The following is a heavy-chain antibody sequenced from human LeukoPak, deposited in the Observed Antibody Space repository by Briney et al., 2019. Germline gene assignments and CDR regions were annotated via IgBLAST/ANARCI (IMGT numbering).Heavy chain of an antibody. CDR1: GGSISSYY. V-gene: IGHV4-59*01. CDR3: ARDRPRWNASTSYDYVWGILVLFDY. Sequence: SETLSLTCTVSGGSISSYYWSWIRQPPGKGLEWIGYIYYSGSTNYNPSLKSRVTISVDTSKNQFSLNLSSVTAADTAVYYCARDRPRWNASTSYDYVWGILVLFDYWGQGTLVTVSS. D-gene: IGHD3-16*01. CDR2: IYYSGST. J-gene: IGHJ4*02.